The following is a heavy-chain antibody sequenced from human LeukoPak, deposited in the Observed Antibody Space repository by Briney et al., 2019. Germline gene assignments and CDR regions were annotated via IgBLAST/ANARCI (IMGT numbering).Heavy chain of an antibody. CDR2: IYYTGST. Sequence: SETLSLTCTVSGGSISSSSYYWGWIRQPPGKGLEWIGNIYYTGSTYYNPSLKSRVTISVDTSKNQFSLKLSSVTAADTAVYYCARGRIGYSYSNWGQGTLVTVSS. CDR3: ARGRIGYSYSN. D-gene: IGHD5-18*01. J-gene: IGHJ4*02. CDR1: GGSISSSSYY. V-gene: IGHV4-39*07.